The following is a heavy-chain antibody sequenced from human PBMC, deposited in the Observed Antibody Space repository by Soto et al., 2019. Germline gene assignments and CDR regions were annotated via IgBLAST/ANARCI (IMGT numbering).Heavy chain of an antibody. D-gene: IGHD6-19*01. J-gene: IGHJ4*02. Sequence: GGSLRLSCAASGFTFSTYSMNWVRQATGKGLEWVSSISSGSSYIFYADSVKGRFTISRDNAKNSMYLQMNSLRADDTAVYYCARVGIAVAGTQFDSWGQGTLVTVSS. V-gene: IGHV3-21*01. CDR2: ISSGSSYI. CDR3: ARVGIAVAGTQFDS. CDR1: GFTFSTYS.